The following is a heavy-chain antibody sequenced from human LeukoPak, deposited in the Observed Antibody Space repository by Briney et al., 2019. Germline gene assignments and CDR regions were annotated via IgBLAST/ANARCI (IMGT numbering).Heavy chain of an antibody. V-gene: IGHV4-4*02. CDR1: GFTFSSYAM. J-gene: IGHJ4*02. CDR2: IYHSGST. D-gene: IGHD6-13*01. CDR3: ARDQIAAAGTGLDY. Sequence: GSLRLSCAASGFTFSSYAMSWVRQPPGKGLEWIGEIYHSGSTNYNPSLKSRVTISVDKSKNQFSLKLSSVTAADTAVYYCARDQIAAAGTGLDYWGQGTLVTVSS.